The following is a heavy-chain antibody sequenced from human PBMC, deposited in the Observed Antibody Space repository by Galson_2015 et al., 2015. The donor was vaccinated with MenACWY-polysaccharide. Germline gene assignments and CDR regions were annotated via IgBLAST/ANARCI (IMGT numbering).Heavy chain of an antibody. CDR1: GFTFSRFA. Sequence: SLRLSCAVSGFTFSRFAMSWVRQAPGKWLEWVSGISGSGGSTYYADSVKGRITISRDNSKNTLYLQMNSLRAEDTAVYYCAKPLVDIVASGYAMDVWGQGTTDT. CDR2: ISGSGGST. D-gene: IGHD5-12*01. V-gene: IGHV3-23*01. J-gene: IGHJ6*02. CDR3: AKPLVDIVASGYAMDV.